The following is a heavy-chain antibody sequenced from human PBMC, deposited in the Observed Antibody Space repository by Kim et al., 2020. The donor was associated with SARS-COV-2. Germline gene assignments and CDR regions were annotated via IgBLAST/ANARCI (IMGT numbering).Heavy chain of an antibody. V-gene: IGHV3-30*04. Sequence: GGSLRLSCAASGFTFSSYAMHWVRQAPGKGLEWVAVISYDGSNKYYADSVKGRFTISRDNSKNTLYLQMNSLRAEDTAVYYCARDVGVVVVTALFDYWGQGTLVTVSS. CDR1: GFTFSSYA. CDR2: ISYDGSNK. D-gene: IGHD2-21*02. CDR3: ARDVGVVVVTALFDY. J-gene: IGHJ4*02.